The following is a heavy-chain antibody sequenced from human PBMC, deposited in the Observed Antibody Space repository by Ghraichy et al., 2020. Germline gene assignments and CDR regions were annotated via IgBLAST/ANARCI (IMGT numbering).Heavy chain of an antibody. CDR3: AKGGYSGYDSLNLDY. CDR2: ISYDGSNK. CDR1: GFTFSSYG. D-gene: IGHD5-12*01. Sequence: GGSLRLSCAASGFTFSSYGMHWVRQAPGKGLEWVAVISYDGSNKYYADSVKGRFTISRDNSKNTLYLQMNSLRAEDTAVYYCAKGGYSGYDSLNLDYWGQGTLVTVSS. V-gene: IGHV3-30*18. J-gene: IGHJ4*02.